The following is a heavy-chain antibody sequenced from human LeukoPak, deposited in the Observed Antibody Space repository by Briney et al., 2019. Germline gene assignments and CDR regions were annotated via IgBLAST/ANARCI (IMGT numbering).Heavy chain of an antibody. CDR1: GGTFSSYA. D-gene: IGHD4-23*01. CDR3: ARAPTPYGGNAFDI. J-gene: IGHJ3*02. CDR2: IIPIFGTA. V-gene: IGHV1-69*05. Sequence: ASVKVSCKASGGTFSSYAISWVRQAPGQGLEWMGGIIPIFGTANYAQKFQGRVTITTDESTSTAYMELSSLRSEDTAVYYCARAPTPYGGNAFDIWGQGTMVTVSS.